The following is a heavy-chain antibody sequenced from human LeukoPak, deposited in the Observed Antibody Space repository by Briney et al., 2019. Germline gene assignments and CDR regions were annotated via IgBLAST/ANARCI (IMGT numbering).Heavy chain of an antibody. CDR1: GYTFTSYY. V-gene: IGHV1-46*01. Sequence: ASVKVSCKASGYTFTSYYMHWVPQAPGQGLEWMGIINPSDGSTNYAQKFQGRVTMTRDMSTSTVYMELSSLKAEDTAVYYCARDQAGPDYRGQGTLVTVSS. CDR3: ARDQAGPDY. CDR2: INPSDGST. J-gene: IGHJ4*02. D-gene: IGHD6-13*01.